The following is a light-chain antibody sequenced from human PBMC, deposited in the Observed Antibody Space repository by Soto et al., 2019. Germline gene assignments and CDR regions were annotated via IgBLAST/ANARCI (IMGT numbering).Light chain of an antibody. V-gene: IGLV2-23*01. CDR3: CSYAGGSLYYV. CDR2: ERN. J-gene: IGLJ1*01. CDR1: SSDLGSSYF. Sequence: QSALTQPASVSGSPGQSITISCTGTSSDLGSSYFVSWYQQYPGRAPKLIIYERNKRPSGVSDRFSGSKSGNTASLTISGLQAEDEADYYCCSYAGGSLYYVFGTGTKVTVL.